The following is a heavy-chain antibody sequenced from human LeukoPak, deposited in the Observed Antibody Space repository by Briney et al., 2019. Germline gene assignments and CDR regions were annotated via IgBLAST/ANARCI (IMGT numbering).Heavy chain of an antibody. V-gene: IGHV4-34*01. Sequence: SETLSLTCAVYGGSFSGYYWSWIRQPPGKGLEWIGEINHSGSTNYNPSLKSRVTISVDTSKNQFSLKLSSVTAADTAVYYCARGLRDSSGYYYFSALDIWGQGTMVTVSS. J-gene: IGHJ3*02. D-gene: IGHD3-22*01. CDR2: INHSGST. CDR1: GGSFSGYY. CDR3: ARGLRDSSGYYYFSALDI.